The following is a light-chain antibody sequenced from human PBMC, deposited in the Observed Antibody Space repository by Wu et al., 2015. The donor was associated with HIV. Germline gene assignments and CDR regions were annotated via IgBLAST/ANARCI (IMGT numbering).Light chain of an antibody. J-gene: IGKJ1*01. V-gene: IGKV1-5*03. CDR2: KAS. CDR1: QSISDW. Sequence: DIQMTQSPSSLSASVGDRVTITCRASQSISDWLAWYQQKPGKAPKLLIYKASSLQSGVPSRFSGSGFGTEFTLSISSLQPDDFATYFCQQYNNYWWTFGQGTKVEIK. CDR3: QQYNNYWWT.